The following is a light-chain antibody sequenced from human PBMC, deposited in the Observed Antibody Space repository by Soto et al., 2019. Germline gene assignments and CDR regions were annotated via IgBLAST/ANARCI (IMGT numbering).Light chain of an antibody. CDR3: SSYTSSSTLYV. J-gene: IGLJ1*01. V-gene: IGLV2-14*01. Sequence: QSALTQPASVSVSPGQSITIPCTGTSSDVGGYNYVSWYQQHPGKAPKLMIYDVSNRPSGVSNRFSGSKSGNTASLTISGLQAEDEADYYCSSYTSSSTLYVFGTGTKVTVL. CDR2: DVS. CDR1: SSDVGGYNY.